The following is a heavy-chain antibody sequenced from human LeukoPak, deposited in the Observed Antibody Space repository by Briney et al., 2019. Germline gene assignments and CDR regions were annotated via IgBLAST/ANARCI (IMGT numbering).Heavy chain of an antibody. CDR3: AKSGAQWLVQENWFDP. V-gene: IGHV3-23*01. CDR1: GFTFSTHA. Sequence: GGSLRLSCAASGFTFSTHAMSWVRQAPGKGLEWVSSISGSGGSTYYADSVKGRFTISKGTSKKTVHLQMNSLRAEDTAVYYCAKSGAQWLVQENWFDPWGQGTLVTVSS. CDR2: ISGSGGST. J-gene: IGHJ5*02. D-gene: IGHD6-19*01.